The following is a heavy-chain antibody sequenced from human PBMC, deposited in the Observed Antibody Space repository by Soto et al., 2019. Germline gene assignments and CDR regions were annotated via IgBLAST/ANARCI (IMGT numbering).Heavy chain of an antibody. CDR2: VRDDADNT. V-gene: IGHV3-33*01. CDR3: ARPYSSNSNWFDP. Sequence: GGSLRLSCAASGFTLSKYGMHWVRQAPGKGLEWVAVVRDDADNTYYADSVKGRFTISRDNSKNTLYLQMSSLRAEDTAVYYCARPYSSNSNWFDPWGQGTLVTVSS. CDR1: GFTLSKYG. D-gene: IGHD6-19*01. J-gene: IGHJ5*02.